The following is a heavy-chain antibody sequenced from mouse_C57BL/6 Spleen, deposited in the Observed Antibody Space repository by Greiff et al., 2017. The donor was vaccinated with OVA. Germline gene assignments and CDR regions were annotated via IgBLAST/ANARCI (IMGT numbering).Heavy chain of an antibody. CDR1: GYTFTSYW. Sequence: VQLQQPGTELVKPGASVKLSCKASGYTFTSYWMHWVKQRPGPGLEWIGNINPSNGGTNYNEKFKSKATLTVDKSSSTAYMQLSSLTSEDSAVYYCARSVMITDYFDYWGQGTTLTVSS. D-gene: IGHD2-4*01. V-gene: IGHV1-53*01. CDR2: INPSNGGT. J-gene: IGHJ2*01. CDR3: ARSVMITDYFDY.